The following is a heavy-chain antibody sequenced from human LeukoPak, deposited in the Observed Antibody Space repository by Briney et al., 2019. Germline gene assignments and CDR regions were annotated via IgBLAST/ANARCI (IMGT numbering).Heavy chain of an antibody. Sequence: ASVKVSCKASGYTFTSYYMHWVRQAPGQGLEWMGIINPSGGSTSYAQKFQGRVTMTRDTSTSTVYMELNSLRAEDTAVYYCAITYSGYDWEYFDYWGQGTLVTVSS. CDR1: GYTFTSYY. CDR3: AITYSGYDWEYFDY. CDR2: INPSGGST. V-gene: IGHV1-46*01. D-gene: IGHD5-12*01. J-gene: IGHJ4*02.